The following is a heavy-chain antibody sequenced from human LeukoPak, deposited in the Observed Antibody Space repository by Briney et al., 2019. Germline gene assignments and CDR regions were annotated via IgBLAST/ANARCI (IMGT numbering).Heavy chain of an antibody. CDR3: ASLYSSGWYYFDY. CDR2: IYYSGST. J-gene: IGHJ4*02. Sequence: TLSLTCIVSGGSISSGGYYWSWIRQHPGKGLEWIGYIYYSGSTYYNPSLKSRVTISVDTSKNQFSLKLSSVTAADTAVYYCASLYSSGWYYFDYWGQGTLVTVSS. CDR1: GGSISSGGYY. D-gene: IGHD6-19*01. V-gene: IGHV4-31*03.